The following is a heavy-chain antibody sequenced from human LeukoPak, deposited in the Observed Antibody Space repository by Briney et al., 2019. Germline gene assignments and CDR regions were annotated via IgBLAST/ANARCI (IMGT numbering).Heavy chain of an antibody. CDR1: VYTLCKYA. J-gene: IGHJ4*02. CDR3: SRAWIYSGYVDFDY. D-gene: IGHD5-12*01. CDR2: LCSNGGST. Sequence: PGGSLRLSCAAPVYTLCKYAMHWAPHAPGKGREYVSALCSNGGSTYCANSVRGSFTISRDNSKNTLYIQMGSVRAQDMGVYFFSRAWIYSGYVDFDYWGQGTLVSVCS. V-gene: IGHV3-64*01.